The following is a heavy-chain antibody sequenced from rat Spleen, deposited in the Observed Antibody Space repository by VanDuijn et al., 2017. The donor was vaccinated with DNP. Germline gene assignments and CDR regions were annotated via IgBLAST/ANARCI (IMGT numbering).Heavy chain of an antibody. Sequence: EVQLVESGGDLVQPGKSLKLSCVASGFTFNDYWMTWIRQVPGKGLEWVASTIGSGGNSYYPDSLKGRFTISRDNAKNTLYLQMNSLRSEDTATYYCARGVYGGYLYFDYWGQGVMVTVSS. V-gene: IGHV5-31*01. CDR1: GFTFNDYW. J-gene: IGHJ2*01. CDR2: TIGSGGNS. D-gene: IGHD1-11*01. CDR3: ARGVYGGYLYFDY.